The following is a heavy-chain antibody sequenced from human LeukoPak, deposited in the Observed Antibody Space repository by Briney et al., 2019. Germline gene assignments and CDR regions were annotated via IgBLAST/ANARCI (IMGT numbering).Heavy chain of an antibody. Sequence: GGSLRLSCAASGFTVSSNYMSWVRQAPGKGLEWVSVIYSGGSTYYADSVKGRFTISRDNSKNTLYLQMNSLRAEDTAVYYCARTINGGYYSFPGAFDIWGQGTMVTVSS. CDR2: IYSGGST. D-gene: IGHD3-22*01. CDR1: GFTVSSNY. J-gene: IGHJ3*02. CDR3: ARTINGGYYSFPGAFDI. V-gene: IGHV3-66*01.